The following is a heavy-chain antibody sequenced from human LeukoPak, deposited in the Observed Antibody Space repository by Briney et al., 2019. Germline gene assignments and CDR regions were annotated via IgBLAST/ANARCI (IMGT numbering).Heavy chain of an antibody. Sequence: PSETLSLTCAVSGYSISSGRYWGWIRQPPGKGLEWIGSIYHSGSTYYNPSLKSRVTISVDTSKNQFSLNLRSVTAADTAVYYCARSLSTAGIDYWAREPWSPSPQ. CDR3: ARSLSTAGIDY. J-gene: IGHJ4*02. CDR2: IYHSGST. CDR1: GYSISSGRY. D-gene: IGHD2-2*01. V-gene: IGHV4-38-2*01.